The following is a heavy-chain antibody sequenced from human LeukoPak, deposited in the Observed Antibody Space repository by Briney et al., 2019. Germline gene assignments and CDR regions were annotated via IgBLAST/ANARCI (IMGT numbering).Heavy chain of an antibody. CDR1: GFTFSNYG. CDR2: IWYDGSKK. Sequence: PGGSLRLSCAASGFTFSNYGIQWARQARGKGVEGVAIIWYDGSKKYYGDCVKGRFTISRDNSNTTAYLKTNNLRGDDTALYYCAREGSSTIYFGSESHSGGAFDIWGQGTVVTVSS. J-gene: IGHJ3*02. V-gene: IGHV3-33*01. CDR3: AREGSSTIYFGSESHSGGAFDI. D-gene: IGHD3-10*01.